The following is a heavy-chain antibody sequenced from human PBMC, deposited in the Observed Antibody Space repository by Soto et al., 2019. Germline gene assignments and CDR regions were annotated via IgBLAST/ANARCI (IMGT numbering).Heavy chain of an antibody. J-gene: IGHJ3*02. CDR1: GYTFTSYA. V-gene: IGHV1-3*01. CDR2: INAGNGNT. CDR3: ARENRDGYNYRRAFDI. Sequence: ASVKVSCKASGYTFTSYAMHWVRQAPGQRLEWMGWINAGNGNTKHSQKFQGRVTITADESTSTAYMELSSLRSEDTAVYYCARENRDGYNYRRAFDIWGQGTMVTVSS. D-gene: IGHD5-12*01.